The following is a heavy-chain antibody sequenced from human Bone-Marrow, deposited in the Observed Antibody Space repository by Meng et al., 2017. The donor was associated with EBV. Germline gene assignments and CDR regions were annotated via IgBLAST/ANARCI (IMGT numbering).Heavy chain of an antibody. CDR3: ARDLGYTSSCHDY. CDR2: ISADKGNR. CDR1: GNTFTSYA. Sequence: HVQRGQAGIGVQKPVSSVQFSCKTSGNTFTSYAISRVRQAPGQGLEWMGWISADKGNRNYAQKFQDRVTLTTDTSTRTAYMELRSLRSDDTAVYFCARDLGYTSSCHDYWGQGTLVTVSS. D-gene: IGHD6-13*01. V-gene: IGHV1-18*01. J-gene: IGHJ4*02.